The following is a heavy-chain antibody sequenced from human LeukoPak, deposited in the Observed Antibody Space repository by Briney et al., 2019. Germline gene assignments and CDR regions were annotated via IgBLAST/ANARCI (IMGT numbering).Heavy chain of an antibody. CDR3: ARDVSPDY. CDR2: ISGSGDST. CDR1: GFIFDTHT. Sequence: GGSLRLSCTASGFIFDTHTLTWVRQAPGKGLEWVASISGSGDSTNYGDSVKGRFTISRDNAKNSLYLQMNSMRAEDTAVYYCARDVSPDYWGQGTLVTVAS. D-gene: IGHD5/OR15-5a*01. J-gene: IGHJ4*02. V-gene: IGHV3-23*01.